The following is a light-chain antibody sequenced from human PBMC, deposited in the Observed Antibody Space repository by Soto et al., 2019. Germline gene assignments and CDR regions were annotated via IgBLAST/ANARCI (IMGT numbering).Light chain of an antibody. CDR1: QSISSY. J-gene: IGKJ4*01. CDR2: AAS. CDR3: QQSYSTPLT. Sequence: DIKMTQSPSSLSAYVGDRVTITCRASQSISSYLNWYQQKPGEAPKLLIYAASSLQSGVPSRFSGSGSGTDFTLTISSLQPEDFATYYCQQSYSTPLTFGGGTKVDIK. V-gene: IGKV1-39*01.